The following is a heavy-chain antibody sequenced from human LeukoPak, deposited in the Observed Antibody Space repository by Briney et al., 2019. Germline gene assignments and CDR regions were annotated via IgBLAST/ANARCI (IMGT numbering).Heavy chain of an antibody. V-gene: IGHV3-30*18. CDR3: AKDGMVRGVTSNFDY. D-gene: IGHD3-10*01. J-gene: IGHJ4*02. CDR1: GFTFSSYG. Sequence: GGSLRLSCAASGFTFSSYGMHWVRQAPGKGLEWVAVISYDGSNKYYADSVKGRFTISRDNSKNTLYLQMNSLRAEGTAVYYCAKDGMVRGVTSNFDYWGQGTLVTVSS. CDR2: ISYDGSNK.